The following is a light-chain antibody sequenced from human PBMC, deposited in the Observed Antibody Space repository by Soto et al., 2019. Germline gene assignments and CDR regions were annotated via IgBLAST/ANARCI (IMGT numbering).Light chain of an antibody. CDR1: QSVSYN. V-gene: IGKV3-11*01. CDR3: QQRTNWPIT. J-gene: IGKJ5*01. Sequence: EIVMTQSPVTLSVSPGETATLSCRASQSVSYNLAWYQHRPGQAPRLLIYGASTRATAIPARFSGSGSGTDFTLTISSLEPEDFAVYYCQQRTNWPITFGQGTRLEI. CDR2: GAS.